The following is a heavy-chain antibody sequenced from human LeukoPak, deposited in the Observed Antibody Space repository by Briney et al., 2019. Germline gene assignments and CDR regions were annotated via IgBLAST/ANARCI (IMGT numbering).Heavy chain of an antibody. CDR2: IKQDGSEK. D-gene: IGHD2-2*01. J-gene: IGHJ5*02. V-gene: IGHV3-7*03. Sequence: GGSLRLSCAASGFTFSSYWMSWVRQAPGKGLEWVANIKQDGSEKYYVDSVKGRFTISRDNAKNSLYLQMNSLRAEDTAVYYCARDYCGSTSCYRTDWFDPWGQGTLVTVSS. CDR3: ARDYCGSTSCYRTDWFDP. CDR1: GFTFSSYW.